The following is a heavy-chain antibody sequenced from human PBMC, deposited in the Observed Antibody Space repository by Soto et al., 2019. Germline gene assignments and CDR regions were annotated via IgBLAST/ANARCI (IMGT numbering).Heavy chain of an antibody. CDR3: ARLYGGNSGMDV. CDR1: GYSFTSYW. D-gene: IGHD4-17*01. J-gene: IGHJ6*02. V-gene: IGHV5-10-1*01. Sequence: EVQLVQSGAEVKKPGESLRISCKGSGYSFTSYWVTWVRQMPGKGLEWMGRIDPSDSYTNYNPPFQGHVTISVDKSISTAYLQWSSLKASDTAMYYCARLYGGNSGMDVCGQGTTVTVSS. CDR2: IDPSDSYT.